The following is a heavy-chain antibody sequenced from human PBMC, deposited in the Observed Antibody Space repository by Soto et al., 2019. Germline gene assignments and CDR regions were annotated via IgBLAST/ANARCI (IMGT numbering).Heavy chain of an antibody. J-gene: IGHJ4*02. V-gene: IGHV3-74*03. Sequence: GGYLRLSCAASDFSLSPYWMHWVRQVPGRGLEWVARLSSDGFGAAYADSVKGRFFISRDIARNTLSLQMNSLRADDTAVYYCARDLGWPDYWGRGTSVTVSS. CDR3: ARDLGWPDY. CDR2: LSSDGFGA. CDR1: DFSLSPYW. D-gene: IGHD3-3*01.